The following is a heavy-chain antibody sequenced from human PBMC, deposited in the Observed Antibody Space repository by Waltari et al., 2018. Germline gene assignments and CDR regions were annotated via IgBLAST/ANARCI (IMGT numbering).Heavy chain of an antibody. CDR1: GYTLTALS. V-gene: IGHV1-24*01. D-gene: IGHD2-15*01. CDR2: FDPEDGET. Sequence: QVQLVQSGAEVKKPGASAKFSCTVSGYTLTALSMHWVRQAPGKGLEWMGGFDPEDGETIYAQKFQGRVTMTEDTSTDTAYMELSSLRSEDTAVYYCATGVVVVAALIDWGQGTLVTVSS. J-gene: IGHJ4*02. CDR3: ATGVVVVAALID.